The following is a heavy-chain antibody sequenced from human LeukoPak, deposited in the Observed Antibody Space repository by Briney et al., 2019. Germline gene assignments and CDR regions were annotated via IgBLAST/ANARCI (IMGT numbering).Heavy chain of an antibody. CDR3: ARSAMYYYDSSGPYYFDY. D-gene: IGHD3-22*01. V-gene: IGHV4-30-2*01. CDR1: GGSISSDGNS. J-gene: IGHJ4*02. Sequence: SQTLSLTCAVSGGSISSDGNSWSWIRQPPGKGLEWIGYIYHSGSTYYNPSLKSRVTISVDRSKNQFSLKLNSMTAADTAVYYCARSAMYYYDSSGPYYFDYWGQGTLVTVSS. CDR2: IYHSGST.